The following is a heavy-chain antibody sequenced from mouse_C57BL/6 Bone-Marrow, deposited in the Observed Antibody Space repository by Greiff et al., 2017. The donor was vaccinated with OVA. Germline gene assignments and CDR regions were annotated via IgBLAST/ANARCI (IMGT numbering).Heavy chain of an antibody. CDR3: ARAIRKYFDY. V-gene: IGHV5-4*01. Sequence: EVQVVESGGGLVKPGGSLKFSCAASGFTFSSYAMSWFRQTPETRLAWVATISDGGSYTYYPDNVKGRFTISRDNAKNNLYLQMSHLKSEDTAMYYCARAIRKYFDYWGQGTTLTVSS. CDR2: ISDGGSYT. CDR1: GFTFSSYA. J-gene: IGHJ2*01.